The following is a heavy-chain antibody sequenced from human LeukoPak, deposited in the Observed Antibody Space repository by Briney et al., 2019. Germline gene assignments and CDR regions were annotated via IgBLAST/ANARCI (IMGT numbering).Heavy chain of an antibody. J-gene: IGHJ6*04. V-gene: IGHV3-48*03. D-gene: IGHD3-10*02. Sequence: GGSLRLSCAASGFTFSSYEMNWVRQAPGKGLEWVSYISSSGSTIYYADSVKGRFNISRDNAKNSLYLRMNSLRAEDTAVYYCAELGITMIGGVWGKGTTVTISS. CDR2: ISSSGSTI. CDR3: AELGITMIGGV. CDR1: GFTFSSYE.